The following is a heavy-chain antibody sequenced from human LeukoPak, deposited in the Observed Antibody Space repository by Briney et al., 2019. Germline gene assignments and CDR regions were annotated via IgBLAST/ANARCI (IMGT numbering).Heavy chain of an antibody. Sequence: PSETLSLTCTVSGGSISSYYWSWIRQPPGKGLEGIGYIYYSGSTNYNPSPKSRVTISVDTSKNQFSLKLSSVTAADTAVYYCARGYCSSTSCYRWFDPWGQGTLVTVSS. V-gene: IGHV4-59*01. CDR3: ARGYCSSTSCYRWFDP. D-gene: IGHD2-2*02. CDR1: GGSISSYY. J-gene: IGHJ5*02. CDR2: IYYSGST.